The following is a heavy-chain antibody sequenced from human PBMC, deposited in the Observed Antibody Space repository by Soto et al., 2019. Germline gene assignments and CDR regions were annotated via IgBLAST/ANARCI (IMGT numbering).Heavy chain of an antibody. J-gene: IGHJ5*02. CDR2: INPNSGGT. CDR3: VRGYCGGDCSSFAGWFDP. Sequence: ASVKVSCKASGYTFTGYYMHWVRQAPGQGLEWMGWINPNSGGTNYAQKFQGRVTMTRDTSISTAYMELSRLRSDDTAVYYCVRGYCGGDCSSFAGWFDPWGQGTLVTVSS. CDR1: GYTFTGYY. D-gene: IGHD2-21*02. V-gene: IGHV1-2*02.